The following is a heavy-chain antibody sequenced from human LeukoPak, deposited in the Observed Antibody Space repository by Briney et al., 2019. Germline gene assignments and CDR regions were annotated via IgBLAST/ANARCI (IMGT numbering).Heavy chain of an antibody. J-gene: IGHJ6*03. CDR1: GYSISSGYY. CDR3: ARDGGSSIAYYYYYYMDV. CDR2: IYYSGST. V-gene: IGHV4-61*01. Sequence: SETLSLTCTVSGYSISSGYYWSWIRQPPGKGLEWIGYIYYSGSTNYNPSLKSRVTISVDTSKNQFSLKLSSVTAADTAVYYCARDGGSSIAYYYYYYMDVWGKGTTVTVSS. D-gene: IGHD6-6*01.